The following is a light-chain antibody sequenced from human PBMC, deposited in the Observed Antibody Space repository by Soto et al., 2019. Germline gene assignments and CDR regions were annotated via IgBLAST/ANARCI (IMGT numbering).Light chain of an antibody. CDR3: HQYGSSPWT. J-gene: IGKJ1*01. CDR2: GAS. CDR1: QTVSSAR. Sequence: EIVLTQSPGTLSLSPGERATLSCRASQTVSSARLAWFQQKPGQAPRLLIYGASSRAPGIPDRFSGSGSETDFTLTITRLEYEDFEVYYCHQYGSSPWTFGQGTKVDIK. V-gene: IGKV3-20*01.